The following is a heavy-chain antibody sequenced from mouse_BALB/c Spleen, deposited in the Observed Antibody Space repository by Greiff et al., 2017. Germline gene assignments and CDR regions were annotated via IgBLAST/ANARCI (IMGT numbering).Heavy chain of an antibody. CDR2: IYPSDSYT. J-gene: IGHJ1*01. CDR1: GYTFTSYW. D-gene: IGHD1-1*02. Sequence: QVQLQQPGAELVRPGASVKLSCKASGYTFTSYWINWVKQRPGQGLEWIGNIYPSDSYTNYNQKFKDKATLTVDKSSSTAYMQLSSPTSEDSAVYYCTRSLYGTGGYFDVWGAGTTVTVSS. CDR3: TRSLYGTGGYFDV. V-gene: IGHV1-69*02.